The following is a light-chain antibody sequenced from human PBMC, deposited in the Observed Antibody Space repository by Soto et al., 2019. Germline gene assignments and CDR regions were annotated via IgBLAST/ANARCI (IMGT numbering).Light chain of an antibody. CDR3: PPYVSSPT. Sequence: EIALTQSPGILSFSPGERATLSCRASQSVSSSYLAWHQQKPGRAPRLLIYGSSSRVTGIPDRFSGSGSGPDFTLTISRLEPEGFAVYYCPPYVSSPTFGQGNKVEIK. J-gene: IGKJ1*01. V-gene: IGKV3-20*01. CDR1: QSVSSSY. CDR2: GSS.